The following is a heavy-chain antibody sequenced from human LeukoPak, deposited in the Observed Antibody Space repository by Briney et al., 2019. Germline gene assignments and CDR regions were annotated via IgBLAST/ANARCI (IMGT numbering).Heavy chain of an antibody. D-gene: IGHD5-18*01. V-gene: IGHV7-4-1*02. CDR1: GYTSTSYA. CDR2: INTNTGNP. Sequence: ASVKVSCKASGYTSTSYAMNWVRQAPGQGLEWMGWINTNTGNPTYAQGFTGRFVFSSDTSVSTAYLQISSLKAEDTAVYYCVQVVTSRGYSYDLFDYWGQGTLVTVSS. CDR3: VQVVTSRGYSYDLFDY. J-gene: IGHJ4*02.